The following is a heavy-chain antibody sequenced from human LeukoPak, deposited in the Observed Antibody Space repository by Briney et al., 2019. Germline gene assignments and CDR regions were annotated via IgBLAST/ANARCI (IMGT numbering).Heavy chain of an antibody. J-gene: IGHJ6*01. Sequence: SETLSLTCAVSGGSLSSSNWWSWVRQPPGKGLGWIGVIYHSGRTNYNPCLKSRVTISVDKSKTQFSLKLSSGTAADRAVYYCAGTYCYDSSGYSSWGQGTPVTASS. CDR3: AGTYCYDSSGYSS. CDR2: IYHSGRT. CDR1: GGSLSSSNW. V-gene: IGHV4-4*02. D-gene: IGHD3-22*01.